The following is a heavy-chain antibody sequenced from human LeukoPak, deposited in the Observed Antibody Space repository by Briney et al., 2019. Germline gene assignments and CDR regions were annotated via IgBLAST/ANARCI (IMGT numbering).Heavy chain of an antibody. CDR2: IWYDGSNI. CDR1: GISFSSHG. J-gene: IGHJ4*02. Sequence: GTSLRLSCAASGISFSSHGMHWVRQATGKGLECVAVIWYDGSNIYYTDSVKGRFTISRDNSKNTLYLQMNSLRAEDTALYYCARARNDYDSNGFSLLDYWGQGTLVTVSS. V-gene: IGHV3-33*01. D-gene: IGHD3-22*01. CDR3: ARARNDYDSNGFSLLDY.